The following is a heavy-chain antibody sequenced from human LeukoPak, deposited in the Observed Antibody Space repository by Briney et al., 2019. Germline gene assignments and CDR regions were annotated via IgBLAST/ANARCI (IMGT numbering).Heavy chain of an antibody. CDR3: ARHDDVPVIRRGFDY. Sequence: SETLSLTCTVSGGSISGYCWSWIRQPPGRGLEYIGYIYFSRGTLYSPSLKSRVTISVDMSKNQFSLKLSPVTAADTAVYYCARHDDVPVIRRGFDYWGQGTLVTVSS. CDR2: IYFSRGT. V-gene: IGHV4-59*08. J-gene: IGHJ4*02. D-gene: IGHD2-21*02. CDR1: GGSISGYC.